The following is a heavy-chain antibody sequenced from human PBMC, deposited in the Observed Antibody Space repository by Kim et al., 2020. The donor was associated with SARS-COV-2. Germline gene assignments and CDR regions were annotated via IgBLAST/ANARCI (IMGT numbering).Heavy chain of an antibody. D-gene: IGHD6-13*01. CDR1: GFTFSSYG. Sequence: GGSLRLSCAASGFTFSSYGMHWVRQAPGKGLEWVAVISYDGSNKYYVDSVKGRFTISRDNSKNTLYLQMNSLRAEDTAVYYCAKDEAAAGNWYFDLWGRG. V-gene: IGHV3-30*18. J-gene: IGHJ2*01. CDR3: AKDEAAAGNWYFDL. CDR2: ISYDGSNK.